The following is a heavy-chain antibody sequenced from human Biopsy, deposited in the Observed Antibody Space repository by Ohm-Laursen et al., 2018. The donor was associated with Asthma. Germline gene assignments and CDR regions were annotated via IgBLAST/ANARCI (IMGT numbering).Heavy chain of an antibody. CDR2: VSYDGGVA. J-gene: IGHJ4*02. CDR3: AKRRGYSDLTDFDH. Sequence: SLRLSCAASGFVFRSHAMHRVRQAPGKGLEWVAVVSYDGGVAHYADSMKGRFTISRDNAKSTLYLQMNRLRTDDTAVYYCAKRRGYSDLTDFDHWGQGTLVTVPS. V-gene: IGHV3-30*18. D-gene: IGHD3-3*01. CDR1: GFVFRSHA.